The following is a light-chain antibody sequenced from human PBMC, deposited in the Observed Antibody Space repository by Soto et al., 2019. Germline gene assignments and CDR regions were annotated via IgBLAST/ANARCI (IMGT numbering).Light chain of an antibody. Sequence: DIQMTQSPSSLSASVGDRVTITCRANQTITRNLNWYQQKPGTAPKLLIYAASSLQEGVPSRFRSSASGTDFTLTINNLQPEDFAAYSCQQSFSFPVPFGQVNKLEIK. V-gene: IGKV1-39*01. CDR1: QTITRN. J-gene: IGKJ2*01. CDR3: QQSFSFPVP. CDR2: AAS.